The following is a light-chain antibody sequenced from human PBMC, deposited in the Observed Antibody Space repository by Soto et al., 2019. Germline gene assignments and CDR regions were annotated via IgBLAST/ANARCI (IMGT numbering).Light chain of an antibody. V-gene: IGKV1-27*01. CDR3: HPYNSYWT. CDR1: QGISSY. Sequence: IQMTQSPSSLSASVGDRFTITCRASQGISSYLGWYQQKPGKGPKLLIYAASILQSGVPSRFSGSGSGTEFTLTISSLQPDDFATYYCHPYNSYWTFGQGTKVDIK. J-gene: IGKJ1*01. CDR2: AAS.